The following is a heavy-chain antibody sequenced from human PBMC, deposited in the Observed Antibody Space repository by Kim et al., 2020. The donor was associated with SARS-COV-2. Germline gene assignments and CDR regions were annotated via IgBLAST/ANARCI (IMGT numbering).Heavy chain of an antibody. Sequence: GGSLRLSCEASGFTFSIYGMTWVRQAPGKGLEWVATIGSSDTDKQYADSVKGRFTISRDNTKNSLFLQMSSLRAGDTGVYYCATRAPPSTSAPNFYFYY. V-gene: IGHV3-21*06. J-gene: IGHJ6*01. D-gene: IGHD2-2*01. CDR1: GFTFSIYG. CDR3: ATRAPPSTSAPNFYFYY. CDR2: IGSSDTDK.